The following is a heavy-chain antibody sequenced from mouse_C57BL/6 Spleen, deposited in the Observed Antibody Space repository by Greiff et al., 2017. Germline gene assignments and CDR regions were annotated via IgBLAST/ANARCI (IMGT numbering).Heavy chain of an antibody. Sequence: EVHLVESGGDLVKPGGSLKLSCAASGFTFSSYGMSWVRQTPDKRLEWVATISSGGSYTYYPDSVKGRFTISRDNAKNTLYLQMSSLKSEDTAMYYCARDGYSDHLRFDYWGQGTTLTVSS. D-gene: IGHD2-3*01. J-gene: IGHJ2*01. V-gene: IGHV5-6*01. CDR3: ARDGYSDHLRFDY. CDR1: GFTFSSYG. CDR2: ISSGGSYT.